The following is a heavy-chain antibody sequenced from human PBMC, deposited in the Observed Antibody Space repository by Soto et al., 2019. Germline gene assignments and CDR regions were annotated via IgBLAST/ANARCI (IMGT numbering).Heavy chain of an antibody. CDR2: ISAYNGNT. D-gene: IGHD2-21*01. CDR3: ARDRLHIVVVYANHFDY. V-gene: IGHV1-18*01. Sequence: QVQLVQSGPEVKKPGASVKVSCKASGYTFTSYGISWVRQAPGQGLEWMGWISAYNGNTNYAQKLQGRVTMTTDTCTSTAYMRLRSPRSDDTAVYYCARDRLHIVVVYANHFDYRGQGALVAFSS. J-gene: IGHJ4*02. CDR1: GYTFTSYG.